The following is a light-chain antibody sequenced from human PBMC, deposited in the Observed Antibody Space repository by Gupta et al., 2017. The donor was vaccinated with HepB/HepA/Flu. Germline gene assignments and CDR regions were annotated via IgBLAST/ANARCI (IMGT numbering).Light chain of an antibody. CDR3: QQSDNSPWT. J-gene: IGKJ1*01. CDR2: LSS. Sequence: DIQMTQSPSSLSASVGDRVIITCRTTHDISRYLNWYQQRPGQAPKLLIYLSSSLQKGVPSRFSGSGSGTDFTLTISSLQPEEFANYFCQQSDNSPWTFGRGTKVEIK. CDR1: HDISRY. V-gene: IGKV1-39*01.